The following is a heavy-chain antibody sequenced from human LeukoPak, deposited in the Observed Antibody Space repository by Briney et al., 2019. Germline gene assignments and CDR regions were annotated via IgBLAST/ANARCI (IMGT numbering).Heavy chain of an antibody. V-gene: IGHV4-39*01. CDR1: GASISSTSYY. CDR3: ARHIRTDGHNNWFDP. D-gene: IGHD5-24*01. Sequence: SETLSLTCTVSGASISSTSYYWGWIRQPPGKGLEWIGGIYYSGSTYYNPSLKSRVTISVDTSKKQFSLKLSSVTAADTAVYYCARHIRTDGHNNWFDPWGQGTLVTVSS. CDR2: IYYSGST. J-gene: IGHJ5*02.